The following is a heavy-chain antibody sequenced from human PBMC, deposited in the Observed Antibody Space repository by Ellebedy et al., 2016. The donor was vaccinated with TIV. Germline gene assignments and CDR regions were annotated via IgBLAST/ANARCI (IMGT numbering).Heavy chain of an antibody. CDR1: GFTFSSYA. Sequence: GESLKISXAASGFTFSSYAMHWVRQAPGKGLEWVAVISYDGSNKYYADSVKGRFTISRDNSKNTLYLQMNSLRAEDTAVYYCARSSKYGMDVWGQGTTVTVSS. CDR2: ISYDGSNK. CDR3: ARSSKYGMDV. V-gene: IGHV3-30-3*01. J-gene: IGHJ6*02.